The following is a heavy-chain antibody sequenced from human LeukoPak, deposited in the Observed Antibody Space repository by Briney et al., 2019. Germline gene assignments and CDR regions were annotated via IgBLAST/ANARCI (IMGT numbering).Heavy chain of an antibody. CDR2: IRYDGSNK. CDR3: AKTGASGDYGDYGGGYYYYGMDV. D-gene: IGHD4-17*01. J-gene: IGHJ6*02. Sequence: GGSLRLSCAASGFTFSSYGMHWVRQAPGKGLEWVAFIRYDGSNKYYADSVKGRFTISRDNSKNTLYLQMNSLRAEDTAVYYCAKTGASGDYGDYGGGYYYYGMDVWGQGTTVTVSS. V-gene: IGHV3-30*02. CDR1: GFTFSSYG.